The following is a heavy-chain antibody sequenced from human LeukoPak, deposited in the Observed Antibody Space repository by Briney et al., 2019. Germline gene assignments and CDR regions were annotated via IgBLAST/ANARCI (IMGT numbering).Heavy chain of an antibody. J-gene: IGHJ5*02. Sequence: SETLSLTCAVYGGSFSGYYWSWIRQPPGKGLEWIGEINHSGSTNYNPSLKSRVTMSVDTSKNQFSLKLSSMTAADTAVYYCARYGDYTWFDPWGQGTLVTVSS. V-gene: IGHV4-34*01. D-gene: IGHD4-17*01. CDR3: ARYGDYTWFDP. CDR1: GGSFSGYY. CDR2: INHSGST.